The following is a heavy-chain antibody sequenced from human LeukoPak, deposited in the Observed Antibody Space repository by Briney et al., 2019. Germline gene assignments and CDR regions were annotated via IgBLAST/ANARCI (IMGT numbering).Heavy chain of an antibody. D-gene: IGHD3-10*01. J-gene: IGHJ4*02. CDR3: VRDRLNYASGYFDY. Sequence: PGGSLRLSCAASGFTFSSHGMSWVRQAPAQGLEWVSGISGSGENTYNADSVKGRFTISRDNSRRKLYLQMNNLRVEDTAVYYCVRDRLNYASGYFDYWGQGTLVTVSS. CDR1: GFTFSSHG. V-gene: IGHV3-23*01. CDR2: ISGSGENT.